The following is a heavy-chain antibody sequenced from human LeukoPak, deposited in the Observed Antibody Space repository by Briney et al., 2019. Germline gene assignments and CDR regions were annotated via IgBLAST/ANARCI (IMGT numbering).Heavy chain of an antibody. CDR1: GYTFTGYY. CDR3: ARAASGLGYCSSTSCSLDY. J-gene: IGHJ4*02. V-gene: IGHV1-2*02. Sequence: ASVKVSCKASGYTFTGYYMHWVRQAPGQGLEWMGWINPNSGGTNYAQKFQGRVTMTRDTSISTAYMELSRLRSEDTAVYYCARAASGLGYCSSTSCSLDYWGQGTLVTVSS. CDR2: INPNSGGT. D-gene: IGHD2-2*01.